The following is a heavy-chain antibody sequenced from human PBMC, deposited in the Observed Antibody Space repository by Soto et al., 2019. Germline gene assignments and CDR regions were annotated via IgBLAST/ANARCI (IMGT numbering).Heavy chain of an antibody. Sequence: LSLTCTVSGGSISSGDYYWSWIRQPPGKGLEWIGYIYYSGSTYYNPSLKSRVTISVDTSKNQFSLKLSSVTAADTAVYYCARTWSGYINNWFDPWGQGTLVTVSP. CDR3: ARTWSGYINNWFDP. CDR1: GGSISSGDYY. J-gene: IGHJ5*02. CDR2: IYYSGST. V-gene: IGHV4-30-4*01. D-gene: IGHD3-3*01.